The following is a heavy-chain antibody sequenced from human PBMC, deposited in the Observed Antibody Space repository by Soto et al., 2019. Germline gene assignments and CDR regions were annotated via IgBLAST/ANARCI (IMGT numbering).Heavy chain of an antibody. J-gene: IGHJ5*02. V-gene: IGHV4-59*01. CDR2: IYYSGST. D-gene: IGHD6-13*01. CDR3: ARGFIAADKYWFDP. CDR1: GGSISSYY. Sequence: SETLSLTCTVSGGSISSYYWSWIRQPPGKGLEWIGYIYYSGSTNYNPSLKSRVTISVDTSKNQFSLKLSSVTAADTAVYYCARGFIAADKYWFDPWGQGTLVTV.